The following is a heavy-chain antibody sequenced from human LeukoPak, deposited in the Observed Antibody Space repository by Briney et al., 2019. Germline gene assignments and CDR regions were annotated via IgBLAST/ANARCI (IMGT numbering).Heavy chain of an antibody. Sequence: SETLSLTXTVSGGSISSSSYYWGWIRQPPGEGLKWIGSIYYSGSTYYNPSLKSRVTISVDTSKNQFSLKLSSVTAADTAVYYCAREAYCGGDCYAGGDYWGQGTLVTVSS. CDR2: IYYSGST. CDR3: AREAYCGGDCYAGGDY. J-gene: IGHJ4*02. CDR1: GGSISSSSYY. V-gene: IGHV4-39*01. D-gene: IGHD2-21*02.